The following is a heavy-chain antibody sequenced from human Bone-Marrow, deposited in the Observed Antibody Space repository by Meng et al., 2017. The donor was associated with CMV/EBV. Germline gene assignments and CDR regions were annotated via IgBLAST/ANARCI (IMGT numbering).Heavy chain of an antibody. CDR1: SYT. CDR2: ISSSTTYI. Sequence: SYTMNWVRQAPGKGLEWVSSISSSTTYIYYADSVKGRFTISRDNAKNSLYLQMNSLRAEDTAVYYCAKDPLSRTYDDFWSGYLFDYWGQGTLVTVSS. J-gene: IGHJ4*02. D-gene: IGHD3-3*01. CDR3: AKDPLSRTYDDFWSGYLFDY. V-gene: IGHV3-21*01.